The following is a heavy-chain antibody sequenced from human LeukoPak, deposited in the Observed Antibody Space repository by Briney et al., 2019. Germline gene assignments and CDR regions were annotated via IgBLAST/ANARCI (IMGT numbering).Heavy chain of an antibody. V-gene: IGHV3-7*04. Sequence: GGSLRLSCAASGFTFSSYWMSWVRQAPGKGLEWVANIKRDGSEKYYVDSVKGRFTISRDNAENSLYLQVNSLRAEDTAVYFCAREVPGGATALDYWGQGALVTVSS. CDR3: AREVPGGATALDY. CDR2: IKRDGSEK. J-gene: IGHJ4*02. CDR1: GFTFSSYW. D-gene: IGHD1-26*01.